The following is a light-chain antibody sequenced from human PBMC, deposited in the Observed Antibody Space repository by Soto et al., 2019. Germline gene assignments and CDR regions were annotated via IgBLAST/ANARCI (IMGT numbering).Light chain of an antibody. CDR1: QTISNY. CDR2: AAS. CDR3: QQSYSPPPIT. J-gene: IGKJ5*01. V-gene: IGKV1-39*01. Sequence: DIQMTQSPSSLSASVGDIVTISCRASQTISNYLNWYQKKPGKAPKLLIYAASSLQRGVPSRFSGSGSGTAFTLTIGGLQPEDFATYYCQQSYSPPPITFGQGTRLEIK.